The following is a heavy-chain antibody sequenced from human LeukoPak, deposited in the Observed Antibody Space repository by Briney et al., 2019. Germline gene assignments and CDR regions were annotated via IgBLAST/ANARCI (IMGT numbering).Heavy chain of an antibody. CDR1: GGTFSSYA. CDR3: ARDGTVVVVAAFDY. CDR2: MNPNSGNT. J-gene: IGHJ4*02. D-gene: IGHD2-15*01. Sequence: ASVKVSCKASGGTFSSYAINWVRQATGQGLEWMGWMNPNSGNTGYAQKFQGRVTITRNTSISTAYMELSSLRSEDTAVYYCARDGTVVVVAAFDYWGQGTLVTVSS. V-gene: IGHV1-8*03.